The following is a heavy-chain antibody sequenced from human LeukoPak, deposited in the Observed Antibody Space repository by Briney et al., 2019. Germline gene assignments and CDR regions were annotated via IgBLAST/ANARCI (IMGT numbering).Heavy chain of an antibody. J-gene: IGHJ4*02. CDR1: GFTVSSNY. CDR2: IYSDGST. CDR3: ARDLGYCSGSTCYVGYFDY. V-gene: IGHV3-66*01. D-gene: IGHD2-15*01. Sequence: GGSLRLSCAASGFTVSSNYMNWVRQAPGKGLEWVSLIYSDGSTYYADSVKGRFTISRDNSKNTLYLQMNSLRAEDTAVYYCARDLGYCSGSTCYVGYFDYWGQGTQVTVSS.